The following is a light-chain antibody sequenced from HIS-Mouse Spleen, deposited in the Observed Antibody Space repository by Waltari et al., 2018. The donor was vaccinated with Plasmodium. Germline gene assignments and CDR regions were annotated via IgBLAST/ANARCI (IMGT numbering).Light chain of an antibody. J-gene: IGLJ2*01. CDR1: NLGDKY. CDR3: QAWDSSTVV. Sequence: SYELTQPPSVSVSPGQTASIPCSAANLGDKYACWYQQKPGQSPVLVIYQDSKRPSGIPERFSGSNSGNTATLTISGTQAMDEADYYCQAWDSSTVVFGGGTKLTVL. V-gene: IGLV3-1*01. CDR2: QDS.